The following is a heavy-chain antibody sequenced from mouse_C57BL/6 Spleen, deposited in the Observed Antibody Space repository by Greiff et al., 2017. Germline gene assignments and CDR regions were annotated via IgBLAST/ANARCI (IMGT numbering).Heavy chain of an antibody. V-gene: IGHV5-4*03. CDR2: ISDGGSYT. J-gene: IGHJ4*01. Sequence: EVNVVESGGGLVKPGGSLKLSCAASGFTFSSYAMSWVRQTPEKRLEWVATISDGGSYTYYPDNVKGRFTISRDNAKNNLYLQMSHLKSEDTAMYYCARYDYEYAMDYWGQGTSVTVSS. CDR1: GFTFSSYA. CDR3: ARYDYEYAMDY. D-gene: IGHD2-4*01.